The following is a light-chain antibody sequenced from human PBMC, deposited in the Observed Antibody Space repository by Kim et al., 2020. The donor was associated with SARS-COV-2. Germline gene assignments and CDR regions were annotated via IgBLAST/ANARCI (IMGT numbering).Light chain of an antibody. V-gene: IGKV3D-15*01. Sequence: SPGERATLSCRASQSVSSSLAWYQQKPGQAPRLLIHGASTRATGIPARFSGSGSGTEFTLTISSLQSEDFAVYYCQQYNYWPPWTFGQGTKVEIK. CDR3: QQYNYWPPWT. J-gene: IGKJ1*01. CDR1: QSVSSS. CDR2: GAS.